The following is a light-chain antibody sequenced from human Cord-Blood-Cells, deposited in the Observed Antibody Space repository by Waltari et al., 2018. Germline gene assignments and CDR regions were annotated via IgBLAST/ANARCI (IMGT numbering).Light chain of an antibody. CDR3: QPYNSYTWT. Sequence: DIQMTQSPSTLTASVGARVTITFRASQSISCWLAWYQQKPGKAPKPLIYDPSSFESGVPSRFSGSGSGTEFPLTNNSLPTDDFATYFCQPYNSYTWTFGQGTKVEIK. J-gene: IGKJ1*01. V-gene: IGKV1-5*01. CDR1: QSISCW. CDR2: DPS.